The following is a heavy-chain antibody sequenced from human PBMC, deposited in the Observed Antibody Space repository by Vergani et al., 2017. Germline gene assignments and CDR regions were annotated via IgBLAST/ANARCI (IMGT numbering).Heavy chain of an antibody. Sequence: QVQLVQSGAEVKKPGASVKVSCKASGYTFTSYAMHWVRQAPGQRLEWMGWINAGNGNTKYSQKFQGRVTITRDTSASTAYMELSSLRSEDTAVYYCARDRGIVLMVYAYPHAFDIWGQGTMVTVSS. CDR3: ARDRGIVLMVYAYPHAFDI. CDR2: INAGNGNT. D-gene: IGHD2-8*01. J-gene: IGHJ3*02. V-gene: IGHV1-3*01. CDR1: GYTFTSYA.